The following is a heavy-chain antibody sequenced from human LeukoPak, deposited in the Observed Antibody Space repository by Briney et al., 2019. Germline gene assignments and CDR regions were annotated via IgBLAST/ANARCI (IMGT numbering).Heavy chain of an antibody. J-gene: IGHJ4*02. Sequence: GGSLRLSCAASGFTFRSYSMNWVGKAPGKGLEWVSSISSSSSYMYYADSVKGRFTISRDNAKNSLYLQMNSLRAEDTAVYYCARGTPSGSYTDYWGQGTLVTVSS. CDR2: ISSSSSYM. CDR1: GFTFRSYS. CDR3: ARGTPSGSYTDY. D-gene: IGHD1-26*01. V-gene: IGHV3-21*01.